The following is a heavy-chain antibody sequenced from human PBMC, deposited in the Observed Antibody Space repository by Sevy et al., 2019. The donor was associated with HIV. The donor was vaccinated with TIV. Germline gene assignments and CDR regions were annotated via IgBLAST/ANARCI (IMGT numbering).Heavy chain of an antibody. CDR3: ARTRFPLEQPERDGYFHY. V-gene: IGHV3-11*01. D-gene: IGHD6-13*01. Sequence: GGSLRLSCAASGFTFSDYYMSWIRQAPGKGLEWVSYIVGSGNTIYYADSVKGRFTISRDNAKNSLYLQMNSLRAEDTAVYYCARTRFPLEQPERDGYFHYWGQGTLVTVSS. J-gene: IGHJ4*02. CDR2: IVGSGNTI. CDR1: GFTFSDYY.